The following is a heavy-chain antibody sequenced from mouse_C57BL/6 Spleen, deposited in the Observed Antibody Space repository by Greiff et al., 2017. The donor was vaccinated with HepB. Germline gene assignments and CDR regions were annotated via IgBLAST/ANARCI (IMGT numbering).Heavy chain of an antibody. CDR3: ARGGGSSYYFDY. D-gene: IGHD1-1*01. CDR1: GFTFSDYY. CDR2: INYDGSST. J-gene: IGHJ2*01. Sequence: EVHLVESEGGLVQPGSSMKLSYTASGFTFSDYYMAWVRQVPEKGLEWVANINYDGSSTYYLDSLKSRFIISRDNAKNILYLQMSSLKSEDTATYYCARGGGSSYYFDYWGQGTTLTVSS. V-gene: IGHV5-16*01.